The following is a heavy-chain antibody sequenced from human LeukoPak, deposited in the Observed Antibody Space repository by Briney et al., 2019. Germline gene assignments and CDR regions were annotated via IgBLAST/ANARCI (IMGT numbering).Heavy chain of an antibody. CDR2: ISAYNGNT. V-gene: IGHV1-18*01. CDR3: ARLLGIGIAAAGNDY. D-gene: IGHD6-25*01. Sequence: ASVKVSCKASGYTFTSYGISWVRQAPGQGLEWMGWISAYNGNTNYAQKLQGRVTMTTDTSTSTAYMELRSLRSDDTAVYHCARLLGIGIAAAGNDYWGQGTLVTVSS. J-gene: IGHJ4*02. CDR1: GYTFTSYG.